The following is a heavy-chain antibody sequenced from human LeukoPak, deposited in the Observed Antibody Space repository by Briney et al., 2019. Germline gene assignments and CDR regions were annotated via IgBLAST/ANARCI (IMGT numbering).Heavy chain of an antibody. CDR2: ISYDGGNK. D-gene: IGHD1-26*01. V-gene: IGHV3-30-3*01. J-gene: IGHJ4*02. CDR3: ARDLSWASFDY. CDR1: GFTFSTFA. Sequence: PGGSLRLSCAASGFTFSTFAMHWVRQAPGKGLEWMALISYDGGNKYYADSVKGRFTISRDNSKNTLYLQMNSLRAEDTAVYYCARDLSWASFDYWGQGTLVTVSS.